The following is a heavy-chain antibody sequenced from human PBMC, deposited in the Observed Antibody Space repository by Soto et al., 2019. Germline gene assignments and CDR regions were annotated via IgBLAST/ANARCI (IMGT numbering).Heavy chain of an antibody. V-gene: IGHV3-23*01. D-gene: IGHD3-16*02. Sequence: GGSLRLSCAASGFTFSSYAMSWVRQAPGKGLEWVSAISGSGGSTYYADSVKGRFTISRDNSKNTLYLQMNSLRAEDTAVYYCAKDQSDYHMITFGGVIPFGAFDIWGQGTMVTVSS. CDR2: ISGSGGST. CDR1: GFTFSSYA. CDR3: AKDQSDYHMITFGGVIPFGAFDI. J-gene: IGHJ3*02.